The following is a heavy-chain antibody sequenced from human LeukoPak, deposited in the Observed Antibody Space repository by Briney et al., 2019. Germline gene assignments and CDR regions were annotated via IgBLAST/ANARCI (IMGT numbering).Heavy chain of an antibody. V-gene: IGHV4-31*03. CDR3: ARDCYYGSGSREDAFDI. J-gene: IGHJ3*02. CDR2: IYYSGST. Sequence: PSETLSLTCTVSGGSISSGGYYWSWIRQHPGKGLEWIGYIYYSGSTYYNPSLKSRVTISVDTSKNQFSLKLSSVTAADTAVYYCARDCYYGSGSREDAFDIWGQGTMVTVSS. D-gene: IGHD3-10*01. CDR1: GGSISSGGYY.